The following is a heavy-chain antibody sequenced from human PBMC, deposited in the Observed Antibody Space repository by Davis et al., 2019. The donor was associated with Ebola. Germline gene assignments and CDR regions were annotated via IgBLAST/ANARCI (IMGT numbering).Heavy chain of an antibody. CDR2: ISSSSSYI. V-gene: IGHV3-21*01. Sequence: GGSLRLSCAASGFTFSIYTMNWVRQAPGEGLEWVSSISSSSSYIYYADSVKGRFTISRDNAKNSLYLQMNSLRAEDTAVYYCAPYCTGGVCNYGMDVWGQGTTVTVSS. D-gene: IGHD2-8*02. J-gene: IGHJ6*02. CDR1: GFTFSIYT. CDR3: APYCTGGVCNYGMDV.